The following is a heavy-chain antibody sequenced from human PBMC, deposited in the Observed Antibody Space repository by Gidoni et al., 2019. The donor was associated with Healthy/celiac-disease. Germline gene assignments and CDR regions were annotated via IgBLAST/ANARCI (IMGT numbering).Heavy chain of an antibody. J-gene: IGHJ3*02. CDR1: GGSISRGGYY. CDR2: IYYSGST. CDR3: AGDYGDYVLFDI. V-gene: IGHV4-31*03. Sequence: QVQLQESGPGLVKPSQTLSLTCTVSGGSISRGGYYWSWIRQHPGKGLEWIGYIYYSGSTYYNPSLKSRVTISVDTSKNQFSLKLSSVTAADTAVYYCAGDYGDYVLFDIWGQGTMVTVSS. D-gene: IGHD4-17*01.